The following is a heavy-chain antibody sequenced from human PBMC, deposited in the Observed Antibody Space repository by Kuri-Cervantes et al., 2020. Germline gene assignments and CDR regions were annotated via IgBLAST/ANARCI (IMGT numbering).Heavy chain of an antibody. D-gene: IGHD4-23*01. J-gene: IGHJ6*03. CDR1: GYSFTSYW. CDR3: ARHLTTVVTNYYYYYMDV. Sequence: KVSCKGSGYSFTSYWIGWVRQMPGKGLEWMGIIYPGDSDTRYSPSFQGQVTISADKSISTAYLQWSSLKASDTAMYYCARHLTTVVTNYYYYYMDVWGKGTTVTDSS. V-gene: IGHV5-51*01. CDR2: IYPGDSDT.